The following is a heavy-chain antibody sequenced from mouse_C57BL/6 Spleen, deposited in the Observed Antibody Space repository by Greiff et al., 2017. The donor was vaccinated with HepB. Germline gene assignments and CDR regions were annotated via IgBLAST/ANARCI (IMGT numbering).Heavy chain of an antibody. CDR1: GYTFTSYW. V-gene: IGHV1-69*01. J-gene: IGHJ4*01. CDR2: IDPSDSYT. D-gene: IGHD2-4*01. Sequence: QVQLKQPGAELVMPGASVKLSCKASGYTFTSYWMHWVKQRPGQGLEWIGEIDPSDSYTNYNQKFKGKSTLTVDKSSSTAYMQLSSLTSEDSAVYYCARRVSYDYDDAMDYWGQGTSVTVSS. CDR3: ARRVSYDYDDAMDY.